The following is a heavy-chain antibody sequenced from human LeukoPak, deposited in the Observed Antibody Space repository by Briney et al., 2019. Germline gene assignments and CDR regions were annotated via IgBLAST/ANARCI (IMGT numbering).Heavy chain of an antibody. CDR1: GFTFSTYA. V-gene: IGHV3-7*01. CDR3: ARDPYSRGFAAFDV. Sequence: PGRSLRLSCAASGFTFSTYAMYWVRQAPGKGLEWVANIKEDGSEKVYVDSLKGRFTISRDNAKNALFLQMNSLRVEDTAVYYCARDPYSRGFAAFDVWGQGTMVTVSS. J-gene: IGHJ3*01. D-gene: IGHD6-19*01. CDR2: IKEDGSEK.